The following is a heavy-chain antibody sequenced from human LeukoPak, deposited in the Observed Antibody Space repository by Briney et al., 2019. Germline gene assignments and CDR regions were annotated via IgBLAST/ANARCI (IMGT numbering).Heavy chain of an antibody. Sequence: GESLKISCKGSGYALVTYWIVWVRQMPGKGLEWMGIIYPSDSDTRYNPSFQGQVTISADKSMSTAYLQWSSLKASDTAMYYCARSGSSWVSNWFDSWGQGTLVTVSS. J-gene: IGHJ5*01. CDR1: GYALVTYW. CDR2: IYPSDSDT. CDR3: ARSGSSWVSNWFDS. V-gene: IGHV5-51*01. D-gene: IGHD6-13*01.